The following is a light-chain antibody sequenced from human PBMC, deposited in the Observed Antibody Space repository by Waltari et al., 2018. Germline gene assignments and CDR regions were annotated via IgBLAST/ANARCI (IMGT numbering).Light chain of an antibody. J-gene: IGLJ2*01. CDR3: CSYSGANTLL. CDR1: SSDFGKFNF. CDR2: DVN. Sequence: HSALTPPPSASGSSGQSVTIPCTGTSSDFGKFNFVSWYQQHPGKAPKLMIYDVNRRPSGVPDRFSGSKSGNTASLIVSGLQAEDEADYFCCSYSGANTLLFGGGTKLSV. V-gene: IGLV2-8*01.